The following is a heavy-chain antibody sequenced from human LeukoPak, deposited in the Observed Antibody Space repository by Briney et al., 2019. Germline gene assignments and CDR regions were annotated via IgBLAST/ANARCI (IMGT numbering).Heavy chain of an antibody. Sequence: ASVKVSCKASGYTFTSYDINWVRQATGQGLEWMGWMNPNSGKTGYAQKFQGRVTMTRNTSISTAYMELSSLRSEDTAVYYCARGDLLWFGELLPNFGYWGQGTLITVSS. J-gene: IGHJ4*02. V-gene: IGHV1-8*01. CDR1: GYTFTSYD. CDR2: MNPNSGKT. D-gene: IGHD3-10*01. CDR3: ARGDLLWFGELLPNFGY.